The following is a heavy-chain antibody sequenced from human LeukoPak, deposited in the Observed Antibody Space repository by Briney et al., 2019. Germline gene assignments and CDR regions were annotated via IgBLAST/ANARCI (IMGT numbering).Heavy chain of an antibody. CDR1: GFTFSSYE. D-gene: IGHD3-9*01. V-gene: IGHV3-48*03. Sequence: PGGSLRLSCAASGFTFSSYEMNWVRQAPGKGLEWVSYISSSGSTIYYADSVKGRFTISRDNAKNSLYLQMSSLRAEDTAVYYCARDFNAWLFGAFDIWGQGTMVTVSS. CDR3: ARDFNAWLFGAFDI. J-gene: IGHJ3*02. CDR2: ISSSGSTI.